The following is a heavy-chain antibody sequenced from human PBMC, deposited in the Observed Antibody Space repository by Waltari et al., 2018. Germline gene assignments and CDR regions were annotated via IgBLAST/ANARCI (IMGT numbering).Heavy chain of an antibody. V-gene: IGHV4-34*01. CDR2: INHFGSP. CDR3: ARGPPYGSSSGWFDP. Sequence: QVQLLQWGAGLLKPSETLSLTCAVSGGSFSGYYWSWIRQSPGKGLGWIGEINHFGSPNYNPSLKSRVTMSVDTSKSQSSLKLSAVTAADTALYYCARGPPYGSSSGWFDPWGQGTLVTVSS. J-gene: IGHJ5*02. D-gene: IGHD6-6*01. CDR1: GGSFSGYY.